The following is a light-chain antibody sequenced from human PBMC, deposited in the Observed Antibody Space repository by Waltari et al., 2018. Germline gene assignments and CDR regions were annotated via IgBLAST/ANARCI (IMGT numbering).Light chain of an antibody. CDR3: CSFAGRGFSVI. CDR1: SSDVGKYNL. V-gene: IGLV2-23*02. CDR2: EVT. J-gene: IGLJ2*01. Sequence: QSALTQPASVSGSPGQSITISCTGTSSDVGKYNLVSWYQQHPGEVPKLMIYEVTKRPSGVSDRFSGSKSGNTASLTISGLQAKDEADYFCCSFAGRGFSVIFGGGTKLTVL.